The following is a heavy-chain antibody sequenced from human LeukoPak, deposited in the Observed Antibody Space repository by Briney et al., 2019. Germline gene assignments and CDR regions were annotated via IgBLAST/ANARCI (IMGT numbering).Heavy chain of an antibody. CDR1: GGSVSGYY. CDR3: ARIHRYCSGGACYVLDN. Sequence: KTSETLSLTCVVSGGSVSGYYWGWIRQPPGRGLEWIGYVYYSGSTNYNPSFKSRITTSVDTSRNQFSLQLSSVTAADTAVYYCARIHRYCSGGACYVLDNWGQGTLVAVSS. CDR2: VYYSGST. D-gene: IGHD2-15*01. V-gene: IGHV4-59*02. J-gene: IGHJ4*02.